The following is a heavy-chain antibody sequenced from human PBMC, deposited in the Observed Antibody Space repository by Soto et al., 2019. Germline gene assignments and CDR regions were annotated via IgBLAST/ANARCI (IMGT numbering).Heavy chain of an antibody. J-gene: IGHJ6*02. CDR2: IIPIFGTA. D-gene: IGHD5-12*01. CDR3: ASSVAKYYYYGMDV. Sequence: QVQLVQSGAEVKKPGSSVKVSCKASGGTFSSYAISWVRQAPGQGLEWMGGIIPIFGTANYAQKFQGRVTITADESTSTASMEVSRLRSEDTAVYYCASSVAKYYYYGMDVWGQGTTVTVSS. V-gene: IGHV1-69*12. CDR1: GGTFSSYA.